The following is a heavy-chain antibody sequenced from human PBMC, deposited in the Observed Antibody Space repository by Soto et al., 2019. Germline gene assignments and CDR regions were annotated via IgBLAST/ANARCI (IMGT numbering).Heavy chain of an antibody. CDR1: GFTFSSYA. CDR3: ANFPLDYDFWSGTYYYMDV. Sequence: GGSLRLSCAASGFTFSSYAMSWVRQAPGKGLEWVSAISGSGGSTYYADSVKGRFTISRDNSKNTLYLQMNSLRAEDTAVYYCANFPLDYDFWSGTYYYMDVWGKGTTVTVSS. V-gene: IGHV3-23*01. J-gene: IGHJ6*03. D-gene: IGHD3-3*01. CDR2: ISGSGGST.